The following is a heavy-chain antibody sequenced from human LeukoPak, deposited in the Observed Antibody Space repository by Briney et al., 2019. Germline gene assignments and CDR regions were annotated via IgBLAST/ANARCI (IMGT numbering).Heavy chain of an antibody. Sequence: GGSLRLSCAASGFPFSSYWMHWVRQVPGKGLLWVSRINSDGSATIYADSVRGRFTISRDNAKNMLYLQMSGLRVEDTAVYYCATGSGGDCYSWGQGTLVTVSS. CDR2: INSDGSAT. V-gene: IGHV3-74*01. CDR1: GFPFSSYW. CDR3: ATGSGGDCYS. J-gene: IGHJ5*02. D-gene: IGHD2-21*02.